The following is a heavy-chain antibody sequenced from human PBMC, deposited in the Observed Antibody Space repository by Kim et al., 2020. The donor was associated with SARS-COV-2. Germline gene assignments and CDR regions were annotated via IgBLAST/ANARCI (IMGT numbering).Heavy chain of an antibody. Sequence: SETLSLTCAVYGGSFSGYYWSWIRQPPGKGLEWIGEINHSGSTNYNPSLKSRVTISVDTSKNQFSLKLSSVTAADTAVYYCARGTPHLAAAAPYYYGMDVWGQGTTVTVSS. CDR1: GGSFSGYY. D-gene: IGHD6-13*01. V-gene: IGHV4-34*01. CDR3: ARGTPHLAAAAPYYYGMDV. J-gene: IGHJ6*02. CDR2: INHSGST.